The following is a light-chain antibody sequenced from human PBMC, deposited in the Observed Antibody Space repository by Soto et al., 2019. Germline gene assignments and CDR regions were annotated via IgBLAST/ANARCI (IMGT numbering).Light chain of an antibody. CDR3: QQYDKWPPYT. J-gene: IGKJ2*01. CDR1: QSISSN. Sequence: IVMTQSPATLSVSPGERASLSCRASQSISSNLAWYQQKPGQAPRLLIYGASTRATGIPARFSGSGSVTEFTLTISSLQSEDFAVYYCQQYDKWPPYTFGQGTKLEIK. CDR2: GAS. V-gene: IGKV3-15*01.